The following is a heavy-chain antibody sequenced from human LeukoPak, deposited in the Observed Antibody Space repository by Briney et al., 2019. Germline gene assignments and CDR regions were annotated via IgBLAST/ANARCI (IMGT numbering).Heavy chain of an antibody. J-gene: IGHJ5*02. V-gene: IGHV3-33*08. CDR1: GFTFSVYG. CDR3: ARDLGNWNYGSCYFDP. Sequence: PGGSLRLSCAASGFTFSVYGMHWVRQAPGKGLEWVAVIWYDGSKKYYADSVKGRFTISRDDSKNTLYLQMNSLRAEDTAVYYCARDLGNWNYGSCYFDPWGQGTLVTVSS. CDR2: IWYDGSKK. D-gene: IGHD1-7*01.